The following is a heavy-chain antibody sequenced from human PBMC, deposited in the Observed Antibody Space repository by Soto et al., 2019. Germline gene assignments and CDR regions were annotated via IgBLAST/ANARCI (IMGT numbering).Heavy chain of an antibody. D-gene: IGHD3-22*01. Sequence: SVKVSCKASGFTFTSSAVQWVRQARGQRLEWIGWIVVGSGNTNYAQKFQERVTITRDTSTSTAYMELSSLRSEDTAVYYCAADLTSYYDSSGYYPDAFDIWGQGTMVTVSS. CDR1: GFTFTSSA. CDR3: AADLTSYYDSSGYYPDAFDI. CDR2: IVVGSGNT. V-gene: IGHV1-58*01. J-gene: IGHJ3*02.